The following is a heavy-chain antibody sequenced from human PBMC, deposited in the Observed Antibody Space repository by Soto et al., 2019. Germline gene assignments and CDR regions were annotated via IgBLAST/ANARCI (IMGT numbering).Heavy chain of an antibody. J-gene: IGHJ1*01. V-gene: IGHV1-18*01. Sequence: QVQLVQSAAEVKKPGASVKVSCKASGYTLTNYAISWVRQAPGQGPEWMGWINTYNGNSNYAQKFQGRVTMTTDTHSKTGDMELVSLTSGNTAGYYCTKDCTGGSCFCIYWGQGTLDTVSS. CDR3: TKDCTGGSCFCIY. CDR2: INTYNGNS. CDR1: GYTLTNYA. D-gene: IGHD2-15*01.